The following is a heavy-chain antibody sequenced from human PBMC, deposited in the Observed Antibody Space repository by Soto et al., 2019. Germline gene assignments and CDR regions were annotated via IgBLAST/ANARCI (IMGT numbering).Heavy chain of an antibody. CDR1: GFTLSSYN. V-gene: IGHV3-21*01. CDR3: ARDSSGWNDNY. CDR2: ISSSSGYI. J-gene: IGHJ4*02. Sequence: GGSLRLSCAASGFTLSSYNMNWVRQAPGKGLEWVSFISSSSGYIYYADSVKGRFTISRDNAKNSLYLQMNSLRAEDTAVYYCARDSSGWNDNYWGQGTLVTVSS. D-gene: IGHD6-19*01.